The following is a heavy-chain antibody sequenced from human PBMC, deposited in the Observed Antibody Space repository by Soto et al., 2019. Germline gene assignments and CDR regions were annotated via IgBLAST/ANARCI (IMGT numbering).Heavy chain of an antibody. D-gene: IGHD1-26*01. J-gene: IGHJ6*03. CDR2: ISYDGSNK. Sequence: GGSLRLSCAASGFTFRSYGMHWVRQAPGKGLEWVAVISYDGSNKYYADSVKGRFTISRDNSKNTLYLQMNSLIAEDTAVYYCAKDQASGIYYYYYMDVWGKGTTVTVSS. CDR1: GFTFRSYG. V-gene: IGHV3-30*18. CDR3: AKDQASGIYYYYYMDV.